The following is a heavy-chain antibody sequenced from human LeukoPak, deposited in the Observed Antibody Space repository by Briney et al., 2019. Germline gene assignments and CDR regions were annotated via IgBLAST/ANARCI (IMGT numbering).Heavy chain of an antibody. Sequence: SETLSLTCTVSGFSISSGYYWGWIRQPPGQGLEWIGSIYHSGSTYYNPSLKGRVTISVDTSKNQFSLKVNSVTAADTAVYYCARDRNLYTSILTFDYWGQGTLVTVSS. D-gene: IGHD1-14*01. CDR1: GFSISSGYY. J-gene: IGHJ4*02. CDR3: ARDRNLYTSILTFDY. CDR2: IYHSGST. V-gene: IGHV4-38-2*02.